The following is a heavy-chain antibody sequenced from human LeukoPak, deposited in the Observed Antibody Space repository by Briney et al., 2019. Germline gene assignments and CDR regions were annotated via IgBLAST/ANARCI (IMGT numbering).Heavy chain of an antibody. J-gene: IGHJ5*02. D-gene: IGHD4-17*01. Sequence: SETLSLTCSVHNGYFSGHYWTWIHQSPGTGLEWIGENSHSGCANLNASLKRRLTISLDTSKNHFSLRLTCLTAADTAVYYCARHGFYGDSARRKFDPWGQGTLVTVSS. CDR2: NSHSGCA. CDR3: ARHGFYGDSARRKFDP. CDR1: NGYFSGHY. V-gene: IGHV4-34*01.